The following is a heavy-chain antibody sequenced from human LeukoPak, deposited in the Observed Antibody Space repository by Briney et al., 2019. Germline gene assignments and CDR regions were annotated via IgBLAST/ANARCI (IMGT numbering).Heavy chain of an antibody. CDR1: GFTFSSYG. CDR3: AKVGVDIVATLRYYFDY. V-gene: IGHV3-23*01. Sequence: GGSLRLSCAASGFTFSSYGMSWVRQAPGKGLEWVSAISGSGGSTYYADSVKGRFTISRDNSKNTLYLQMNSLRAEDTAVHYCAKVGVDIVATLRYYFDYWGQGTLVTVSS. CDR2: ISGSGGST. J-gene: IGHJ4*02. D-gene: IGHD5-12*01.